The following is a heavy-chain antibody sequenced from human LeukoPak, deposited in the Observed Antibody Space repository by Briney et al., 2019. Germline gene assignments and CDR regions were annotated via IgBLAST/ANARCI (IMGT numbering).Heavy chain of an antibody. J-gene: IGHJ4*02. CDR3: ASPAGGPFCSGISCYKSYFDY. CDR2: ISYDGSNK. D-gene: IGHD2-2*02. CDR1: GFPFSSYA. V-gene: IGHV3-30*04. Sequence: GGSLRLSCAASGFPFSSYAMHWVRQAPGKGLEWVAVISYDGSNKYYVDSAKGRFIISRDNSKNTLYLQMNGLRAEDTAVYFCASPAGGPFCSGISCYKSYFDYWGQGALVTVSS.